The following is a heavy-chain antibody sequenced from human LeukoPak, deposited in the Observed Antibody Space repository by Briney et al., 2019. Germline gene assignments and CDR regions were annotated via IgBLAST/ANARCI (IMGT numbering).Heavy chain of an antibody. CDR3: ARDSTPYYYDSSGYYSDY. D-gene: IGHD3-22*01. J-gene: IGHJ4*02. CDR1: GFTFSSYW. V-gene: IGHV3-7*01. Sequence: PGGSLRLSCAASGFTFSSYWMSWVRQAPGKGLEWVANIKQDGSEKYYVDSVKGRFTISRDNAKNSLYLQMNSLRAEDTAVDYCARDSTPYYYDSSGYYSDYWGQGTLVTVSS. CDR2: IKQDGSEK.